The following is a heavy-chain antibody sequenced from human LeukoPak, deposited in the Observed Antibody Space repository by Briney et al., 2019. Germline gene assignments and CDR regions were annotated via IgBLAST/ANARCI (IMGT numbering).Heavy chain of an antibody. D-gene: IGHD2/OR15-2a*01. J-gene: IGHJ4*02. CDR3: ARDFPIFHSTASYLDY. V-gene: IGHV3-74*01. CDR1: GFSFSGYS. Sequence: GGSLRLSCAAPGFSFSGYSMHSFRQAPGEGLGWVSRVDTDRRSTFYADSVKGRITSFRDNARNTLYMQMISLRAEDTAMYYCARDFPIFHSTASYLDYWGQGTLVTDSS. CDR2: VDTDRRST.